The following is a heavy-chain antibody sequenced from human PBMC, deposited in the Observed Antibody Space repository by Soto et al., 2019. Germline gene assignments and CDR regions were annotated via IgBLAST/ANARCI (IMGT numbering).Heavy chain of an antibody. CDR3: AREAYSSGFFDL. CDR1: GYTFTNYY. D-gene: IGHD6-19*01. J-gene: IGHJ2*01. V-gene: IGHV1-46*03. CDR2: INPSGGNT. Sequence: QVQLVQSGAEVKKPGASVKVSCKASGYTFTNYYMHWVRQAPGQGLEWMGIINPSGGNTSYAQKFQGRVTMTRDTSTSTVYMELSSMRSEDTGVYYCAREAYSSGFFDLWGRGTLVTVSS.